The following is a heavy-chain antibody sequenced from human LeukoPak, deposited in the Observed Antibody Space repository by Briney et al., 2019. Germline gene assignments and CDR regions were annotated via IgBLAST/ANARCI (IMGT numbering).Heavy chain of an antibody. CDR3: ARARDIVATIKALYFDY. V-gene: IGHV4-4*07. Sequence: SETLSLTCTVSGGSISSYYWSWIRQPAGKGLEWIGRIYTSGSTNYSPSLKSRVTISVDTSKNQFSLKLSSVTAADTAVYYCARARDIVATIKALYFDYWGQGTLVTVSS. CDR1: GGSISSYY. D-gene: IGHD5-12*01. J-gene: IGHJ4*02. CDR2: IYTSGST.